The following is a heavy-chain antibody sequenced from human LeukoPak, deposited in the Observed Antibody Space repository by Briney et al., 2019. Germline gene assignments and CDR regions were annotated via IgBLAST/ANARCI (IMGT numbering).Heavy chain of an antibody. V-gene: IGHV3-23*01. CDR3: AKDFSDIVVVVAALSSYFDY. Sequence: GGSLRLSCAASGFTFTTYAMSWVRQAPGKGLEWVSAISGSGGSTYYADSVKGRFTISRDNSKNTLYLQMNSLRAEDTAVYYCAKDFSDIVVVVAALSSYFDYWGQGTLVTVSS. CDR2: ISGSGGST. CDR1: GFTFTTYA. D-gene: IGHD2-15*01. J-gene: IGHJ4*02.